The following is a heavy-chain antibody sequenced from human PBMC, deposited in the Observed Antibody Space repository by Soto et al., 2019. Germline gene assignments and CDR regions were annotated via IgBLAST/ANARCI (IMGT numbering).Heavy chain of an antibody. CDR1: GGSFSGYY. Sequence: SETLSLTCAVYGGSFSGYYWSWIRQPPGKGLEWIGEINHSGSTNYNPSLKSRVTISVDTSKNQFSLKLSSVTAADAAVYYCARGSDFWSGYYDYWGQGTLVTVSS. CDR3: ARGSDFWSGYYDY. D-gene: IGHD3-3*01. CDR2: INHSGST. J-gene: IGHJ4*02. V-gene: IGHV4-34*01.